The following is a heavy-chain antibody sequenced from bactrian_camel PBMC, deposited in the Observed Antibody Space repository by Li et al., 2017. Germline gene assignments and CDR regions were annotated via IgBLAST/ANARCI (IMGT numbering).Heavy chain of an antibody. CDR3: AADPTYIPRKWWQRIHCRTGPNY. CDR1: GHSRGSNC. Sequence: HVQLVESGGGSVQAGGSLRLSCKVSGHSRGSNCVGWYRLPPGRAPAEREGIAAIRRDGGETWYAASVKGRFTISRDSAKNTVSLQMNSLKPEDTAVYYCAADPTYIPRKWWQRIHCRTGPNYWGQGTQVTVS. V-gene: IGHV3-3*01. D-gene: IGHD7*01. J-gene: IGHJ4*01. CDR2: IRRDGGET.